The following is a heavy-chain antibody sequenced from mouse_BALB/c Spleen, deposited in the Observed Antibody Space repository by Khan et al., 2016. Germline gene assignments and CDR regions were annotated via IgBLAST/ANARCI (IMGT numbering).Heavy chain of an antibody. CDR2: ISYSGST. CDR1: GDSITSGY. D-gene: IGHD1-1*02. J-gene: IGHJ2*01. Sequence: EVQLQESGPSLVKPSQTLSLTCSVTGDSITSGYWNWIRKFPGTKLEYMGYISYSGSTYYNPSLKSRISITRDTSKSQYYLPSNSVTTEDTATYDGAGYYGHFFDYWGQGTTLTVSS. CDR3: AGYYGHFFDY. V-gene: IGHV3-8*02.